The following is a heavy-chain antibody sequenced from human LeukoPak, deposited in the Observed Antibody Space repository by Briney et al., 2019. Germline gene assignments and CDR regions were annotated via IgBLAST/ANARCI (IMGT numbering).Heavy chain of an antibody. CDR2: IYSGGTT. D-gene: IGHD1-26*01. Sequence: GGSLRLSCAASGFSVSSNYMSWVRQAPGKGPERVSVIYSGGTTYYADSVKGRFSISRDNSKNTLYLQMNSLRDEDTAIYYCTKERVGPSWGAFDYWGQGTLVTVSS. CDR3: TKERVGPSWGAFDY. J-gene: IGHJ4*02. CDR1: GFSVSSNY. V-gene: IGHV3-66*01.